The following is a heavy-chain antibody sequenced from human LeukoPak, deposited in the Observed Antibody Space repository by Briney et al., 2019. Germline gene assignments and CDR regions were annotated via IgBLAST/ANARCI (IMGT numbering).Heavy chain of an antibody. J-gene: IGHJ4*02. Sequence: PGGSLRLSCAASGFTVDSNYMSWVRQAPGRGLEWVSLIYSDGRTFYADSVKGRFTISRDISKNMLYLQMNSLRVEDTAVYYCARVSGYNYGYAYWGQGTLVTVSS. V-gene: IGHV3-53*01. D-gene: IGHD5-18*01. CDR3: ARVSGYNYGYAY. CDR2: IYSDGRT. CDR1: GFTVDSNY.